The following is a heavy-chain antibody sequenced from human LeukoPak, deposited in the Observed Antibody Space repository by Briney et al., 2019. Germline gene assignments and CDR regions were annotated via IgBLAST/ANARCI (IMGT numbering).Heavy chain of an antibody. CDR2: MNPNRGNT. Sequence: ASVKVSCKASGYTFTSYDINWVRQATGQGLEWMGWMNPNRGNTGYAQKFQGTVPMTRDMSTNTLYMELSSLTSKDTAVYYCARSACSGDSCFLDYWGQGTLVTVSS. CDR3: ARSACSGDSCFLDY. V-gene: IGHV1-8*02. D-gene: IGHD2-15*01. CDR1: GYTFTSYD. J-gene: IGHJ4*02.